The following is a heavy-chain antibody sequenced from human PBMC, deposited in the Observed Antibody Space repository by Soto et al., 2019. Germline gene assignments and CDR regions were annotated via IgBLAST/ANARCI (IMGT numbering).Heavy chain of an antibody. CDR3: ARSYGEIRRAFDI. D-gene: IGHD4-17*01. CDR1: GYTFTGYY. V-gene: IGHV1-2*04. J-gene: IGHJ3*02. Sequence: EASVKVSCKASGYTFTGYYMHWVRQAPGQGLEWMGWINPNSGGTNYAQKFQGWVTMTRDTSISTAYMELSRLRSDDTAVYYCARSYGEIRRAFDIWGQGTMVTVSS. CDR2: INPNSGGT.